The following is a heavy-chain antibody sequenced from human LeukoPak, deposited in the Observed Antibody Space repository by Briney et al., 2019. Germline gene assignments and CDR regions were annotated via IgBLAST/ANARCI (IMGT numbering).Heavy chain of an antibody. V-gene: IGHV3-30-3*01. Sequence: GGSLRLSCAASGFTFSSYAMHWVRQAPGKGLGWVAVISYDGSNKYYADSVKGRFTISRDNSKNTMYLQMNSLRAEDTAVYYCAKDRRHYDFWSGFDYWGQGTLVTVSS. CDR3: AKDRRHYDFWSGFDY. J-gene: IGHJ4*02. CDR2: ISYDGSNK. D-gene: IGHD3-3*01. CDR1: GFTFSSYA.